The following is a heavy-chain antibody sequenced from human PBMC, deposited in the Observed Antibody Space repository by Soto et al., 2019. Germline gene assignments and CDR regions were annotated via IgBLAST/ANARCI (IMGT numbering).Heavy chain of an antibody. Sequence: SETLSLTCTVSGGSISSSSYYWGWIRQPPGKGLEWIGSIYYSGSTYYNPSLKSRVTISVDTSKNQFSLKLSSVTAADTAVYYCARHTXYYDFWSASYYYYGMDVWGQGTTVTVSS. CDR1: GGSISSSSYY. V-gene: IGHV4-39*01. D-gene: IGHD3-3*01. CDR3: ARHTXYYDFWSASYYYYGMDV. J-gene: IGHJ6*02. CDR2: IYYSGST.